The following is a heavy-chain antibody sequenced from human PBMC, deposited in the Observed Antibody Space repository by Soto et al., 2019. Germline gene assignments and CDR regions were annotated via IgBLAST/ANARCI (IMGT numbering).Heavy chain of an antibody. CDR3: ARDRGWLYYYDSSGYFYFDY. J-gene: IGHJ4*02. CDR2: TSWDGNNK. V-gene: IGHV3-30-3*01. CDR1: GFTFSSYA. D-gene: IGHD3-22*01. Sequence: PGGSLRLSCAVSGFTFSSYAMHWVRQAPGKGLEWVAVTSWDGNNKYYADSVKGRFTISRDNSKNTLYLQMNSLRPEDTAVYYCARDRGWLYYYDSSGYFYFDYWGQGTLVTV.